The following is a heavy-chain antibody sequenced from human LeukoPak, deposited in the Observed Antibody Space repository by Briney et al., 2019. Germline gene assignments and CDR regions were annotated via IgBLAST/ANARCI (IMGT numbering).Heavy chain of an antibody. CDR2: ISSSSSYI. Sequence: SGGSLRLSCAASGFTFSYYNMNWFRQAPGKGLEWVSSISSSSSYIYYADSVKGRFTISRDNAKNSLYLQMNSLRAEDTAVYYCARAAENYGGRFDSWGQGTLVTVSS. CDR1: GFTFSYYN. J-gene: IGHJ4*02. D-gene: IGHD3-16*01. V-gene: IGHV3-21*01. CDR3: ARAAENYGGRFDS.